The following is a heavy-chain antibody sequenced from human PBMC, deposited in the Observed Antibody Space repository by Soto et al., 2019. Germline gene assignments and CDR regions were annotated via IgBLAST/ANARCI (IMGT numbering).Heavy chain of an antibody. CDR3: ARVFPTVGSGDIVVVPAAMDGDYYYYMDV. D-gene: IGHD2-2*01. CDR2: INHSGST. Sequence: SETLSLTCAVYGGSFSGYYWSWIRQPPGKGLEWIGEINHSGSTNYNPSLKSRVTISVDTSKNQFSLKLSSVTAADTAVYYCARVFPTVGSGDIVVVPAAMDGDYYYYMDVWGKGTTVTVSS. CDR1: GGSFSGYY. J-gene: IGHJ6*03. V-gene: IGHV4-34*01.